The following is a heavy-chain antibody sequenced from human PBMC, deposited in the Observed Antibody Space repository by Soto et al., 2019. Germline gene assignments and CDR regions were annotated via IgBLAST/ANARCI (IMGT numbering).Heavy chain of an antibody. V-gene: IGHV3-33*01. CDR3: ARDGGQTTVVIYYFDY. Sequence: GGSLRLSCAASGFIFSTYGMHWVRQAPGKGLEWVAVIWYDGNMKYYADSVKGRFTISRDNSKNTLYLQVNSLRAEDTAVYYCARDGGQTTVVIYYFDYWGQGTLVTVSS. J-gene: IGHJ4*02. CDR1: GFIFSTYG. CDR2: IWYDGNMK. D-gene: IGHD3-22*01.